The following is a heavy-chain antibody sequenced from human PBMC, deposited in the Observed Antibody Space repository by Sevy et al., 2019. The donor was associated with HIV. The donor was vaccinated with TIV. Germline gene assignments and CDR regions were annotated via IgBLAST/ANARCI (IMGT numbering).Heavy chain of an antibody. D-gene: IGHD2-21*01. CDR2: ISGSGGST. CDR1: GFTFSSYW. CDR3: AKLYCGGDCYGRGSGNDAFDI. V-gene: IGHV3-23*01. J-gene: IGHJ3*02. Sequence: GGSLRLSCAASGFTFSSYWMSWVRQAPGKGLEWVSIISGSGGSTYYADSVKGRFTISRDNSKNTLHLQTNSLRAEDTAVYYCAKLYCGGDCYGRGSGNDAFDIWGQGTMVTVSS.